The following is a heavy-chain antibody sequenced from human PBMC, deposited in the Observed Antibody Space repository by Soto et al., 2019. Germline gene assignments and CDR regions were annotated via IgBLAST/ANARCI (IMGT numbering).Heavy chain of an antibody. CDR1: GYTFTSYD. CDR3: ARGISDGYDFWSGYYTGESNWFDP. Sequence: GASVKVSCTASGYTFTSYDINWVRQATGQGLEWMGWMNPNSGNTGYAQKFQGRVTMTRNTSISTAYMELSSLRSEDTAVYYCARGISDGYDFWSGYYTGESNWFDPWGQGTLVTVSS. D-gene: IGHD3-3*01. CDR2: MNPNSGNT. V-gene: IGHV1-8*01. J-gene: IGHJ5*02.